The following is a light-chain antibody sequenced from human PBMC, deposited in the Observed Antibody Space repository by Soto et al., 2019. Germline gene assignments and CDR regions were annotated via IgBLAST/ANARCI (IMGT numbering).Light chain of an antibody. CDR1: HDIGNS. Sequence: DIQMTQSPPSLSASVGDRVTITCQASHDIGNSLNWYQDKPGQAPKLVIYDAYNLETGVPSTFSGSGYWTDFTFTISSLRPEDIATYYCQKSDHHPLFGPGTKVDLK. CDR2: DAY. J-gene: IGKJ3*01. V-gene: IGKV1-33*01. CDR3: QKSDHHPL.